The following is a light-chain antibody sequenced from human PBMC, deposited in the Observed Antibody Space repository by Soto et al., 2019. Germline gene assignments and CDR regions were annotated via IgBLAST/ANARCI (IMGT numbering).Light chain of an antibody. CDR2: RNT. V-gene: IGLV1-40*01. Sequence: QSVLTQSPSVSGAPGQRVTISCTGSSSNIGAGYDVHWYQQLPGAAPKLLIYRNTNRPSGVPDRFSGSKSGTSASLAITGLQAEDESDYYCQSYDGKLSGWVFGGGTKLTVL. CDR1: SSNIGAGYD. CDR3: QSYDGKLSGWV. J-gene: IGLJ3*02.